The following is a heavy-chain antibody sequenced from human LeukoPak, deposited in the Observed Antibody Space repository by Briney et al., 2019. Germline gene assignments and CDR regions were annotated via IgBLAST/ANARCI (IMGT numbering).Heavy chain of an antibody. D-gene: IGHD3-22*01. Sequence: ASVKVSCKASGYTFSSYYMHWVRQAPGQGLEWMGVINPSGGGTSYAQKSQGRIIMTRDTSTSTVYMELSSLRSEDTAVYYCARGRDITGYSDYWGQGTLVTVSS. CDR1: GYTFSSYY. CDR2: INPSGGGT. J-gene: IGHJ4*02. CDR3: ARGRDITGYSDY. V-gene: IGHV1-46*01.